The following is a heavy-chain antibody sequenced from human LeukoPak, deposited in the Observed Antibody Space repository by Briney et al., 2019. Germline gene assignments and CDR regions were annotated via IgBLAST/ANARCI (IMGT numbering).Heavy chain of an antibody. D-gene: IGHD4-17*01. CDR2: ISAYNGNT. CDR1: ACTFTSYG. Sequence: ASVKVSCKASACTFTSYGISWVRQAPGQGLEWMGWISAYNGNTNYAQKLQGRVTMTTDTSTTTAYMELSSLRSEDTAVYYCATCTVTDYYFDYWGQGTLVTVSS. V-gene: IGHV1-18*01. CDR3: ATCTVTDYYFDY. J-gene: IGHJ4*02.